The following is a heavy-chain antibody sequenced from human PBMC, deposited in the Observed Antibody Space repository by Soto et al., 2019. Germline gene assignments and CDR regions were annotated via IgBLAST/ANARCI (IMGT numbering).Heavy chain of an antibody. J-gene: IGHJ6*03. CDR1: GFSFNIYA. CDR2: ISAGGGNT. CDR3: AKAPTYDYYYYMDV. V-gene: IGHV3-23*01. Sequence: EVHLLESGGGLVQPGGSLRLSCAASGFSFNIYAMKWVRQARGKGLECVSAISAGGGNTYYADSVKGRFTISRDNSKNTLYLHMNSLRADDTAVYYCAKAPTYDYYYYMDVWGKGTTVTVSS.